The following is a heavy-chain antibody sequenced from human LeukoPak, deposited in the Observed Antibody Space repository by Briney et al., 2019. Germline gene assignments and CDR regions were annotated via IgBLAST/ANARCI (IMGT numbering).Heavy chain of an antibody. Sequence: GGSLRLSCAASGFTFSSYGMHWVRQAPGKGLEPVAVISYDGSNKYCADSVSGRFTISRDNSKNTLYLQMNSLRAEDMAVYYCAKGRSVVVTAILVAEFDYWGQGTLVTVSS. J-gene: IGHJ4*02. D-gene: IGHD2-21*02. CDR2: ISYDGSNK. CDR1: GFTFSSYG. CDR3: AKGRSVVVTAILVAEFDY. V-gene: IGHV3-30*18.